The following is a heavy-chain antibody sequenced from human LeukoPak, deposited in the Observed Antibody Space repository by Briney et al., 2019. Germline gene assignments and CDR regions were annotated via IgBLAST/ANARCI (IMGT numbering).Heavy chain of an antibody. J-gene: IGHJ4*02. V-gene: IGHV3-74*01. CDR3: ARTDYFDR. Sequence: TGGSLRLSCAASGFPFRSNWMHWVRQAPGRGLVWVSGINGDGSNTNYADSVKGRFTISRDNAKNTLYLQMNSLRAEDTAVYHCARTDYFDRWGQGTLVTVSS. CDR2: INGDGSNT. CDR1: GFPFRSNW. D-gene: IGHD3-22*01.